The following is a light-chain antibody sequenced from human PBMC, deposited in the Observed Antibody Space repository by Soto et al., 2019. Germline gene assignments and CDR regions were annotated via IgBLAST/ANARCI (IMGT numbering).Light chain of an antibody. CDR2: WAS. J-gene: IGKJ3*01. CDR3: QQYYSTPFT. CDR1: QSVFYSSNNKNY. Sequence: DIVMTQSPDSLAVSLGERATINCKSSQSVFYSSNNKNYLAWYQQKPGQPPKLLIYWASTRESGVPDRFSGSGSGTDFTLTISSLQAEDAAVYYCQQYYSTPFTFGPGTKVDIK. V-gene: IGKV4-1*01.